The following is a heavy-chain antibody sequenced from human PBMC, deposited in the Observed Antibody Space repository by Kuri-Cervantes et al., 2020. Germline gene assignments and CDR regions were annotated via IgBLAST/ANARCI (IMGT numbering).Heavy chain of an antibody. V-gene: IGHV4-31*01. CDR2: IYYSGST. D-gene: IGHD3-16*02. CDR3: ARSPPPTSYDYIWGSYRPWFDY. CDR1: GGSFSGYY. J-gene: IGHJ4*02. Sequence: SETLSLTCAVYGGSFSGYYWSWIRQSPGRGLEWIGYIYYSGSTYYSPSLKSLITISVDTSKNQFSLKLSSVTAADTAVYYCARSPPPTSYDYIWGSYRPWFDYWGQGTLVTVSS.